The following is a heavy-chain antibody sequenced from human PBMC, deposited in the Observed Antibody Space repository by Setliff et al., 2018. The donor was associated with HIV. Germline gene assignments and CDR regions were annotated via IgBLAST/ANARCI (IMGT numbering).Heavy chain of an antibody. V-gene: IGHV4-59*02. CDR3: AGRDGYNRYYFDF. D-gene: IGHD5-12*01. CDR1: GASVSRYY. Sequence: PSETLSLTCTVSGASVSRYYWSWIRQPPGKGLEWIGYIYYSGGTDYNPSLKSRVTLLVDTSKNQFSLKVTSVTAADTAVYYCAGRDGYNRYYFDFWGQGTLVTVSS. CDR2: IYYSGGT. J-gene: IGHJ4*02.